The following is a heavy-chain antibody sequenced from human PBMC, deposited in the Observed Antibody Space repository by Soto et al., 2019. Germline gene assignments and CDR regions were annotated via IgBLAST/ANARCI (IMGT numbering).Heavy chain of an antibody. CDR2: IWYDGRDK. Sequence: QVQLVESGGGVVQPGRSLRLSCAASGITFSNYGTHWVRQAPGKGLEWVAVIWYDGRDKYYADSVKGRFAISRDNSKNTLYLQMNSLTADDTAVYSCVSGYGYCDNWCQGTVVTVSS. CDR1: GITFSNYG. D-gene: IGHD3-22*01. J-gene: IGHJ4*02. V-gene: IGHV3-33*01. CDR3: VSGYGYCDN.